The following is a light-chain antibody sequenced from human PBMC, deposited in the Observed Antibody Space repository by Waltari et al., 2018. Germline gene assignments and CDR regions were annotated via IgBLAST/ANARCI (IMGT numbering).Light chain of an antibody. CDR3: QQRRNWPLT. CDR1: QSVSYY. Sequence: EIVLTQSPATLSLSPGERATLSCRASQSVSYYFAWYQQRPGQAPRLLIYVTSHRATGIPDRFSGSGSETDFTLTISSLEPEDFAVYYCQQRRNWPLTFGGGTKVEIK. V-gene: IGKV3-11*01. J-gene: IGKJ4*01. CDR2: VTS.